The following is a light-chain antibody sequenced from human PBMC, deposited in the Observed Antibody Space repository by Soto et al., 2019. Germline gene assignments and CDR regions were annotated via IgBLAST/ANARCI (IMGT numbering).Light chain of an antibody. J-gene: IGKJ3*01. CDR3: QQLNSYPPFT. Sequence: IQLTQSPSSLSASVGDRVTISCRASEAISSYLAWYQVQPGKAPKLLVYAASTLQRGVPSRFSGSGFGTDFTLTISSLQPEDTATYYCQQLNSYPPFTFGPGTRVDIK. CDR1: EAISSY. V-gene: IGKV1-9*01. CDR2: AAS.